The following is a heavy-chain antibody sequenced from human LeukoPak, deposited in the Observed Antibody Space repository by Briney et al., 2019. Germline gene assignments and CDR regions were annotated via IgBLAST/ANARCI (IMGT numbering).Heavy chain of an antibody. D-gene: IGHD3-22*01. CDR2: IYYSGST. CDR1: GGSISSSTYY. V-gene: IGHV4-39*01. CDR3: ARGYYYDSSGYGYYYYYMDV. Sequence: SETLSLTCTVSGGSISSSTYYWGWIRQPPGKGLEWIGSIYYSGSTYYNPSLKSRVTISVDTSKNQFSLKLSSVTAANTAVYYCARGYYYDSSGYGYYYYYMDVWGKGTTVTISS. J-gene: IGHJ6*03.